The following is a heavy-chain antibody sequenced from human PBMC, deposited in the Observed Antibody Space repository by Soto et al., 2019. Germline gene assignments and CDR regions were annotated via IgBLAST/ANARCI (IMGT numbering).Heavy chain of an antibody. CDR2: SYSSGST. V-gene: IGHV4-59*01. Sequence: QVQLQESGPGLVKPSETLSLTCSVSGGSISFYYWNWIRQSPGKGLEWIGYSYSSGSTNYNPSLKCRVTIAVDTSKNQFSLQLSSVTAADTAVYYCARGDSTPHGEAFEIWGQWRMVTVSP. D-gene: IGHD6-13*01. J-gene: IGHJ3*02. CDR1: GGSISFYY. CDR3: ARGDSTPHGEAFEI.